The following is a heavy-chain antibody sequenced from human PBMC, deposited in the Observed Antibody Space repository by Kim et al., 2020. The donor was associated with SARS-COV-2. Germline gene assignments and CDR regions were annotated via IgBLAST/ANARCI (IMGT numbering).Heavy chain of an antibody. J-gene: IGHJ6*04. CDR2: IIPILGIA. CDR3: ARVLFSSSWEMDV. Sequence: SVKVSCKASGGTFSSYAISWVRQAPGQGLEWMGRIIPILGIANYAQKFQGRVTITADKSTSTAYMELSSLRSEDTAVYYCARVLFSSSWEMDVWGKGTTVTVSS. V-gene: IGHV1-69*04. CDR1: GGTFSSYA. D-gene: IGHD6-6*01.